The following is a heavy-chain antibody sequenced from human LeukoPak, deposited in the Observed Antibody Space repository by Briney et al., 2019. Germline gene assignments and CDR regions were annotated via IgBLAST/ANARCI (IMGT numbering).Heavy chain of an antibody. J-gene: IGHJ4*02. V-gene: IGHV4-34*01. Sequence: PSETLSLTCAVYGVTFYGYYWRWIRQPPGKGLEWIGEINHSGSTNYNPSLNSRATISVDTSKNQSSLKLSSVTAADTAVYYSAREAGSGWYGGTRREFDSWGQGTLVTVSS. CDR1: GVTFYGYY. CDR2: INHSGST. D-gene: IGHD6-19*01. CDR3: AREAGSGWYGGTRREFDS.